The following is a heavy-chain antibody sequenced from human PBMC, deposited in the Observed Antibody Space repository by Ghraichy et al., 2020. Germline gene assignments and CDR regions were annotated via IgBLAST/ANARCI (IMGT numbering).Heavy chain of an antibody. Sequence: GESLNISCAASGFTFSSYGMSWVRQAPGKGLEWVSAINTSGGSTYYADSVKGRFTISRDNSKNTLYLQMNTLRAEDTAVYYCAKAYSASGMYYYYMDVWGKGTTVTFSS. V-gene: IGHV3-23*01. J-gene: IGHJ6*03. CDR1: GFTFSSYG. D-gene: IGHD2-15*01. CDR3: AKAYSASGMYYYYMDV. CDR2: INTSGGST.